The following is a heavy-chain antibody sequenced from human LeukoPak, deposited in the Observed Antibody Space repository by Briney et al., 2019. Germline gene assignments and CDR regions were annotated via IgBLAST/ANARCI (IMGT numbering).Heavy chain of an antibody. Sequence: HAGGSLRLSCAASGFTFSSYWMHWVRQAPGKGLVWVSRINSDGSSTSYADSVKGRFTISRDNAKSTLYLQMNSLRAEDTAVYCCARENYYDSSGYYPWGQGTLVTVSS. CDR1: GFTFSSYW. V-gene: IGHV3-74*01. D-gene: IGHD3-22*01. J-gene: IGHJ5*02. CDR2: INSDGSST. CDR3: ARENYYDSSGYYP.